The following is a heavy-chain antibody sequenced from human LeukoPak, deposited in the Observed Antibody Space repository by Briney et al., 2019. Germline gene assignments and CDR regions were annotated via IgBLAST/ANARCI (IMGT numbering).Heavy chain of an antibody. V-gene: IGHV3-23*01. J-gene: IGHJ4*02. CDR3: ARGHTWLRSSSSPDFDY. D-gene: IGHD6-6*01. Sequence: PGGSLRLSCAASGFRFSSYAMTWVRQVPGKGLEWVSTISDTGGTTVYADSVKGRFTVSRDNSKNTLYLQMGSLRAEDMAVYYCARGHTWLRSSSSPDFDYWGQGTLVTVSS. CDR2: ISDTGGTT. CDR1: GFRFSSYA.